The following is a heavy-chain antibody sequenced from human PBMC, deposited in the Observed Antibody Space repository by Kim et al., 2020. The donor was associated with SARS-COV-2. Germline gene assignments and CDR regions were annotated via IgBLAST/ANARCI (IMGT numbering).Heavy chain of an antibody. CDR3: ARDYCSSTSCVYYYYGMDV. D-gene: IGHD2-2*01. CDR2: INPSGGST. V-gene: IGHV1-46*01. Sequence: ASVKVSCKASGYTFTSYYMHWVRQAPGQGLEWMGIINPSGGSTSYAQKFQGRVTMTRDTSTSTVYMELSSLRSEDTAVYYCARDYCSSTSCVYYYYGMDVWGQGTTVTVSS. CDR1: GYTFTSYY. J-gene: IGHJ6*02.